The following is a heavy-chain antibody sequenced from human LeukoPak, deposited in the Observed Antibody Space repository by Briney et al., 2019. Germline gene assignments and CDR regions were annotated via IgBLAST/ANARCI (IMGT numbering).Heavy chain of an antibody. CDR2: ISSSSSYI. CDR1: GFTFSSYS. D-gene: IGHD2-21*02. CDR3: ARKGSKTDCGGDCYWFDP. Sequence: GGSLRLSCAASGFTFSSYSMNWVRQAPGKGLEWVSSISSSSSYIYYADSVKGRFTISRDNAKNSLYLQMNSLRAEDTAVYYCARKGSKTDCGGDCYWFDPWGQGTLVTVSS. J-gene: IGHJ5*02. V-gene: IGHV3-21*01.